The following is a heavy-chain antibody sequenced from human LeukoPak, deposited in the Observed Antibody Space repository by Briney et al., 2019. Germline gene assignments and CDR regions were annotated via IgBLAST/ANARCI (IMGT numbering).Heavy chain of an antibody. D-gene: IGHD3-10*01. CDR2: ISHTGGTI. V-gene: IGHV3-48*03. J-gene: IGHJ4*02. CDR1: GFTFSSYE. Sequence: GGSLRLSCVASGFTFSSYEMIWVRQAPGKGLEGVSYISHTGGTIYYADSVKGRFTLSSDNAKNALYLQMNSLRAEDTAAYYCARDSRNRDSGSGSLDSWGQGALVTVSS. CDR3: ARDSRNRDSGSGSLDS.